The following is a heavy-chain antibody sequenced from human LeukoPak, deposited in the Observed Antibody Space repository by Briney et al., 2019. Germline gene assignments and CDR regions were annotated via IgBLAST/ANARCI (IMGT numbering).Heavy chain of an antibody. Sequence: SETLSLTCTVSGGSISSYYWSWIRQPPGKGLEWIGYIYYSGSTNYNPSLKSRVTISVDTSKDQFSLKLSSVTAADTAVYYCARGGGYGSGSYLFDYWGQGTLVTVSS. J-gene: IGHJ4*02. V-gene: IGHV4-59*01. D-gene: IGHD3-10*01. CDR1: GGSISSYY. CDR2: IYYSGST. CDR3: ARGGGYGSGSYLFDY.